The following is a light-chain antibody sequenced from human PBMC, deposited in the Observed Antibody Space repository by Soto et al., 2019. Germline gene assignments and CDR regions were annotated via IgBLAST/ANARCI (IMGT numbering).Light chain of an antibody. CDR2: EVS. V-gene: IGLV2-8*01. J-gene: IGLJ3*02. CDR1: SSDVGAYKY. Sequence: QSVLPQPPSASGSPGQSVTISCTGTSSDVGAYKYGSWYQQYPGKAPTLMIYEVSKRPSGVPERFAGSKSGNTASLTVSGRQAEDEADYYCTSYVGGDMWVVGGGTKLTVL. CDR3: TSYVGGDMWV.